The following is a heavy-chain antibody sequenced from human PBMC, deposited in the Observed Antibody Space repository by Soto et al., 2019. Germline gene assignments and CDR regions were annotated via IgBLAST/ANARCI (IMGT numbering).Heavy chain of an antibody. V-gene: IGHV3-33*01. CDR2: IWYDGSNS. CDR1: GFTFDTYG. Sequence: GGSLRLSCVASGFTFDTYGMHWVRQAPGKGLEWVAVIWYDGSNSYYADSVKGRFTISRDNSKNTLYLQMNSLRSEDVTVYYCARESADHDGFDVWGQGTMVTVSS. CDR3: ARESADHDGFDV. J-gene: IGHJ3*01.